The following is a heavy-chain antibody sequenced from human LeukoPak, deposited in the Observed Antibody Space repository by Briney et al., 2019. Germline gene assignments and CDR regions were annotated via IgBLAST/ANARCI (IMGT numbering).Heavy chain of an antibody. J-gene: IGHJ4*02. CDR1: GYTFTSHY. CDR3: ARDLDYGDYRMSTGIDY. V-gene: IGHV1-46*01. D-gene: IGHD4-17*01. CDR2: INPSGGST. Sequence: GASVKVSCKASGYTFTSHYMHWVRQAPGQGLEWMGIINPSGGSTSYAQKFQGRVTMTRDTSTSTVYMELSSLRSDDTAVYYCARDLDYGDYRMSTGIDYWGQGTLVTVSS.